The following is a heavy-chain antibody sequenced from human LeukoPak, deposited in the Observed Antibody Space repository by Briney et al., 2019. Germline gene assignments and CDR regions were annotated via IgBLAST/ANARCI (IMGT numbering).Heavy chain of an antibody. V-gene: IGHV4-34*01. CDR1: GVSFTSYS. CDR3: AGGSWFDP. Sequence: SETLSLTCAVYGVSFTSYSWSWIRQPPGKGLEWIGEISHTGSTNYNPSLKSRVTISVDMSKNQFFLKMTSLTAADTAVYYCAGGSWFDPWGQGTLVTVSS. CDR2: ISHTGST. J-gene: IGHJ5*02.